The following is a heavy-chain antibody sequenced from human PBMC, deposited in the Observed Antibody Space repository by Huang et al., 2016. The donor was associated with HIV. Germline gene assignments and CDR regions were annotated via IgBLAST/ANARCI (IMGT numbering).Heavy chain of an antibody. Sequence: QVQLVQSGAEVKNPGASVRVSCKASGYTFTDPNIHWGRQAPGQGLGWMGWINPKRGGTSYAQRFQGRITMTRDTTISTVHMDLRRIQSDDTAVYFCARDWSFGSSTSPADWGQGTLVTVSS. D-gene: IGHD6-6*01. CDR3: ARDWSFGSSTSPAD. CDR2: INPKRGGT. J-gene: IGHJ4*02. CDR1: GYTFTDPN. V-gene: IGHV1-2*02.